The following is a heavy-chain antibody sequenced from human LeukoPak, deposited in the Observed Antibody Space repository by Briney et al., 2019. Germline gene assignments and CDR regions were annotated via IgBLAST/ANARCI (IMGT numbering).Heavy chain of an antibody. D-gene: IGHD3-22*01. CDR2: IYYSGST. CDR1: GGSISSYY. CDR3: ARALLYYDSSVAWFDP. Sequence: PSETLSLTCTVSGGSISSYYWSWIRQPPGKGLEWIGYIYYSGSTSYNPSPKSRVTISVDTSKNQFSLKLSSVTAADTAVYYCARALLYYDSSVAWFDPWGQGTLVTVSS. V-gene: IGHV4-59*01. J-gene: IGHJ5*02.